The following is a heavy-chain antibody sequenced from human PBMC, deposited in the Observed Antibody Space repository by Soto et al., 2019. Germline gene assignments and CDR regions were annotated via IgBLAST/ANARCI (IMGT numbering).Heavy chain of an antibody. Sequence: GESLKISCNGSGYSFTSYWISWVRQMPGKGLEWMGRIDPSDSYTNYSPSFQGHVTISADKSISTAYLQWSSLKASDTAMYYCPSNGPWLLSGMDVWGQGTTAPVYS. CDR2: IDPSDSYT. D-gene: IGHD3-9*01. J-gene: IGHJ6*02. CDR1: GYSFTSYW. V-gene: IGHV5-10-1*01. CDR3: PSNGPWLLSGMDV.